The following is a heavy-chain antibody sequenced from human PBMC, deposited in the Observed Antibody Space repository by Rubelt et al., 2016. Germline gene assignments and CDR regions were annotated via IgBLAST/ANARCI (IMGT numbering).Heavy chain of an antibody. Sequence: QLVESGGGLVKPGGSLRLSCAASGFTFNNAWMTWVRQAPGKGLEWVGRIKSKNDGGSADYAAPVKGRFIISRDDSKNTLYLQMNSLRTEDTAVYYCTTDVPAGWWELPLDYWGEGTLVTVSS. CDR1: GFTFNNAW. D-gene: IGHD2-15*01. CDR3: TTDVPAGWWELPLDY. V-gene: IGHV3-15*07. J-gene: IGHJ4*02. CDR2: IKSKNDGGSA.